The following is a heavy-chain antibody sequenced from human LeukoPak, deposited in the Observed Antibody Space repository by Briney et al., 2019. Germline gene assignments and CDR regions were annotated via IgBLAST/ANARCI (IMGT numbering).Heavy chain of an antibody. CDR1: GFTFSDYY. CDR2: ISSSGSTI. Sequence: PGGSLRLSCAASGFTFSDYYMSWIRQAPGEGLEWGSYISSSGSTIYYADSVKGRFTISRDNAKNSLYLQMNSLRAEDTAVYYCARGVVVTAIGLYAFDIWGQGTMVTVSS. J-gene: IGHJ3*02. V-gene: IGHV3-11*01. CDR3: ARGVVVTAIGLYAFDI. D-gene: IGHD2-21*02.